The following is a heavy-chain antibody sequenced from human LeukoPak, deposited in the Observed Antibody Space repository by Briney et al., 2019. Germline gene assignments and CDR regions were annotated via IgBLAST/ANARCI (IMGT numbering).Heavy chain of an antibody. CDR2: INPNSGGT. D-gene: IGHD3-10*01. V-gene: IGHV1-2*02. CDR3: ARAITMVRGLASYYGMDV. CDR1: GYTFTGYY. J-gene: IGHJ6*02. Sequence: ASVKVSCKASGYTFTGYYMHWVRQAPGQGLEWMGWINPNSGGTNYAQKFQGRVTMTRDTSISTAYMELSRLRSDDTAVYYCARAITMVRGLASYYGMDVWGQGTRSPSP.